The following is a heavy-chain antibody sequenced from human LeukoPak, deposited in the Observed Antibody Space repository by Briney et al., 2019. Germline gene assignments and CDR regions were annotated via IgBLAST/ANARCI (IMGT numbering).Heavy chain of an antibody. CDR1: GYTFTSHG. CDR2: ISAYNGNT. J-gene: IGHJ4*02. V-gene: IGHV1-18*01. D-gene: IGHD3-16*01. Sequence: ASVNVSCKASGYTFTSHGISWVRQAPGQGLEWMGWISAYNGNTNYAQKLQGRVTMTTDTSASTAYMELRSLRSDDTAVYYCARVEGDAYFDYWGQGTLVTVSS. CDR3: ARVEGDAYFDY.